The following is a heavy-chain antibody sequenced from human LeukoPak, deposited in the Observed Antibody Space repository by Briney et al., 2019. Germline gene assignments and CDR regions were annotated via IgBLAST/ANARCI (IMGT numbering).Heavy chain of an antibody. Sequence: GGSLRLSCAASGFTFSSYSMNWVRQAPGKGLEWVSSISSSSSYIYYADSVKGRFTISRDNAKNSLYLQMNSLRAEDTAVYYCARESIAAAGSFDYWGQGTLVTVSS. V-gene: IGHV3-21*01. CDR1: GFTFSSYS. D-gene: IGHD6-13*01. CDR2: ISSSSSYI. J-gene: IGHJ4*02. CDR3: ARESIAAAGSFDY.